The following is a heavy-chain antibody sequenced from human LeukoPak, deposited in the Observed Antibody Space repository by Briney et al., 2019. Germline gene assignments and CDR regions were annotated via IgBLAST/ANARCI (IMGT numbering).Heavy chain of an antibody. D-gene: IGHD4-17*01. V-gene: IGHV3-30*18. CDR3: AKDHGDYVDY. Sequence: GRSLRLSCAASGFTVSSYGIHWVRQAPGKGLEWVAVISYDGSNKYYADSVKGRFTISRDNSKNTLCLQMNSLRAEDTAVYYCAKDHGDYVDYWGQGTLVTVSS. CDR2: ISYDGSNK. CDR1: GFTVSSYG. J-gene: IGHJ4*02.